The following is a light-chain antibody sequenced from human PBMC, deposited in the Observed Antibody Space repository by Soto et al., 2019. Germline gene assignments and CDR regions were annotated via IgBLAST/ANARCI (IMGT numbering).Light chain of an antibody. CDR1: QSVSSF. Sequence: PGERATLSCRACQSVSSFLAWYQQKPGQAPRLLIYDASNRATGIPARFSGSGSGTDFTLTISSLEPEDFAVYYCQHRSSWPGAFGPGTKVDIK. CDR2: DAS. V-gene: IGKV3-11*01. CDR3: QHRSSWPGA. J-gene: IGKJ3*01.